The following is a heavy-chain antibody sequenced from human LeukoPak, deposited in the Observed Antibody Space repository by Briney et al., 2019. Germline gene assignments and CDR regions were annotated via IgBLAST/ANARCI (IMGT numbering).Heavy chain of an antibody. CDR3: ARQEYSSSFLLDP. CDR1: GGSISSYY. V-gene: IGHV4-59*08. J-gene: IGHJ5*02. D-gene: IGHD6-13*01. Sequence: SETLSLTCTVSGGSISSYYWSWIRQPPGKGLEWIGYIYYSGSTNYNPSLKSRVTISVDTSKNQFSLKLSSVTAADTAVYYCARQEYSSSFLLDPWGQGTLVTVSS. CDR2: IYYSGST.